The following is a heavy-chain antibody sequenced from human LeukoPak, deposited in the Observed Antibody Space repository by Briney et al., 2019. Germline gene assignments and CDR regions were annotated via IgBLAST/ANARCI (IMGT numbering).Heavy chain of an antibody. D-gene: IGHD3-22*01. CDR1: GFTFSSYT. Sequence: PGGSLRLSCAASGFTFSSYTMHWVRQAPDKGQEWVAVISNDGNIKYHADSVKGRFTISRDNSKNTLFLQMNNLRPDDTAVYSCARAKYYDTSGHFIREAFDIWGQGTMVTVSS. CDR2: ISNDGNIK. V-gene: IGHV3-30*04. J-gene: IGHJ3*02. CDR3: ARAKYYDTSGHFIREAFDI.